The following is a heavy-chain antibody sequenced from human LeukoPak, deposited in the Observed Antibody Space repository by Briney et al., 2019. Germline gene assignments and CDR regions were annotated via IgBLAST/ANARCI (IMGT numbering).Heavy chain of an antibody. J-gene: IGHJ4*02. CDR3: AREDHSNYNF. Sequence: PGGSLRLSCAASGFTFNTYWMAWVRQAPGKGLEWVASIKQDGTEKYYVDSVKGRFTISKGNAKNSLYLQMNSLRAEDTAMYYCAREDHSNYNFWGQGTLVTVSS. CDR1: GFTFNTYW. V-gene: IGHV3-7*01. CDR2: IKQDGTEK. D-gene: IGHD4-11*01.